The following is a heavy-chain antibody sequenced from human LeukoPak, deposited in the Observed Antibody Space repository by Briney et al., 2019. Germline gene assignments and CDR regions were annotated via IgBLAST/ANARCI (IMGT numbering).Heavy chain of an antibody. D-gene: IGHD6-13*01. CDR3: ATSVSGIAAAATITLFDY. V-gene: IGHV1-24*01. CDR1: GYTLTELS. Sequence: ASVKVSCKVSGYTLTELSMHWVRQAPGKGLEWMGGFDPEDGETIYAQKFQGRVTMTEDTSTDTAYMELSSLRSEDTAVYYCATSVSGIAAAATITLFDYWGQGTLATVSS. J-gene: IGHJ4*02. CDR2: FDPEDGET.